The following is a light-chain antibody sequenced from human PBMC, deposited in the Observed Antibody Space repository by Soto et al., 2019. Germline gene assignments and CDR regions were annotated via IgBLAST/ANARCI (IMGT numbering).Light chain of an antibody. CDR2: GAS. J-gene: IGKJ5*01. V-gene: IGKV3-20*01. Sequence: EIVMTQSPATLSVSPGERATLSCRASQSVSSDLAWYQHKPGQAPRLLIYGASTRATGIPDRFSGSGSGADFTLTISRLEPEDFAVYYCQQYSSSPSITFGQGTRLEIK. CDR3: QQYSSSPSIT. CDR1: QSVSSD.